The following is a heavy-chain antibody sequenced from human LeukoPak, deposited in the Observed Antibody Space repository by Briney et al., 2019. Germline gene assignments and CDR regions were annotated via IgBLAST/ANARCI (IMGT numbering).Heavy chain of an antibody. CDR3: AKHGGSWTFDS. CDR1: GTSVSSGGYY. CDR2: IDYSGST. Sequence: SETLSLTCTVSGTSVSSGGYYWSWIRQPPGKGLEWIAYIDYSGSTHYNPSHKSRVTMSVDTSKNQFFLKLSSVTAADTAVYYCAKHGGSWTFDSWGQGTLVTVSS. J-gene: IGHJ4*02. D-gene: IGHD6-13*01. V-gene: IGHV4-61*08.